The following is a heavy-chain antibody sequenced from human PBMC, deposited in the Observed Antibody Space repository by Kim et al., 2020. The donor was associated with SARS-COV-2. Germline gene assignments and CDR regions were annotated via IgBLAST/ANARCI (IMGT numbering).Heavy chain of an antibody. J-gene: IGHJ6*02. V-gene: IGHV6-1*01. D-gene: IGHD3-22*01. Sequence: SQTLSLTCAISGDSVSSNSAAWNWIRQSPSRGLEWLGRTYYRSKWYNDYAVSVKSRITINPDTSKNQFSLQLNSVTPEDTAVYYCAEEYYDSSGSRRNDRNYYYYGMDVWGQGTTVTVSS. CDR2: TYYRSKWYN. CDR1: GDSVSSNSAA. CDR3: AEEYYDSSGSRRNDRNYYYYGMDV.